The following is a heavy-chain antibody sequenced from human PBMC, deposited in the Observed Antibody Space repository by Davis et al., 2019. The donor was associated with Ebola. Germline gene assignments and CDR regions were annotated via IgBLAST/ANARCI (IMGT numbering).Heavy chain of an antibody. CDR3: ARGSYSLRNGDY. CDR2: ISAYNGNT. J-gene: IGHJ4*02. D-gene: IGHD1-26*01. V-gene: IGHV1-18*01. CDR1: GYTFTSYG. Sequence: AASVKVSCKASGYTFTSYGISWVRQAPGQGLEWMGWISAYNGNTKYAQKLQGRVTMTTDTSTSTAYMELRSLRSEDTAVYYCARGSYSLRNGDYWGQGTLVTVSS.